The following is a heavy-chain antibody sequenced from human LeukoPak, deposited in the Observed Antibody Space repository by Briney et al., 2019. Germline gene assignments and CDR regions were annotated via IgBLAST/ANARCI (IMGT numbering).Heavy chain of an antibody. D-gene: IGHD3-22*01. V-gene: IGHV4-59*08. J-gene: IGHJ3*02. Sequence: SETLSLTCTVSGGSINNYYWSWIRQPPGKGLEWIGYIYYSGNTNYNPSLKSRVTISVDTSTNHFSLKLTSVTAADTAVYYCAYSSGTSNAFDIWGQGTMVTVSS. CDR1: GGSINNYY. CDR2: IYYSGNT. CDR3: AYSSGTSNAFDI.